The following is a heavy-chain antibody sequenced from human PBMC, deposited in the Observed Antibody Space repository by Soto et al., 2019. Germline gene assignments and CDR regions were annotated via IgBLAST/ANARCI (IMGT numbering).Heavy chain of an antibody. Sequence: PSETLSLTSSASGGTIRSYYGSWIRQPPGKGLEWIGYFLYTGSTNYNPSLKSRVTISVDTSKNQFSLKLSSVTAADTAVYYCARQYYDSSGYYRLFDYWGQGTLVTVSS. CDR1: GGTIRSYY. D-gene: IGHD3-22*01. V-gene: IGHV4-59*08. CDR2: FLYTGST. CDR3: ARQYYDSSGYYRLFDY. J-gene: IGHJ4*02.